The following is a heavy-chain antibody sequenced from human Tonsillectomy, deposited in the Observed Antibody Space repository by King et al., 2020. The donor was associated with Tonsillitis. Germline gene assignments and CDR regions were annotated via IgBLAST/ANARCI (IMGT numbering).Heavy chain of an antibody. Sequence: VQLVESGGGLVQPGGSLRLSCAASGFTFSSYSMNWVRQAPGKGLEWVSYISSGSSTIYYADSVKGRFTISRDNAKNSLYLQMNSLRDEDTAVYYCARDRKYYDSSGYYPPRAAFDIWGQGTMVTVSS. CDR1: GFTFSSYS. CDR3: ARDRKYYDSSGYYPPRAAFDI. CDR2: ISSGSSTI. J-gene: IGHJ3*02. D-gene: IGHD3-22*01. V-gene: IGHV3-48*02.